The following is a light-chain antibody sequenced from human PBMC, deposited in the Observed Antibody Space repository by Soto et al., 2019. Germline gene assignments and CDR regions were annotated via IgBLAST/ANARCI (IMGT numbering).Light chain of an antibody. CDR3: QHYNVYPWT. V-gene: IGKV1-5*03. J-gene: IGKJ1*01. CDR2: EAS. Sequence: DIQMPQSPSTLSASVRARVIITCRASQTISRRLAGYQQKPGKAPKLLIYEASSSERGVPSRFSGSGSGTEFTLSISSLQPDDFATYYCQHYNVYPWTFGQGTKVDI. CDR1: QTISRR.